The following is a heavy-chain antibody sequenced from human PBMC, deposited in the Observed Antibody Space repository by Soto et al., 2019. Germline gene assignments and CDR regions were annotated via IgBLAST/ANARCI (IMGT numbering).Heavy chain of an antibody. CDR3: ARGEQYTGRIFHX. CDR2: TYYRSKWYY. J-gene: IGHJ4*01. D-gene: IGHD1-26*01. CDR1: GDSVSSNGAG. Sequence: SQTLSLTCSITGDSVSSNGAGWSWVRQSPSRGLECLGSTYYRSKWYYDYAVSVRGRITINPETSKKQYSLQLNSVTPEDTSVYFCARGEQYTGRIFHXWGQATLVTVSX. V-gene: IGHV6-1*01.